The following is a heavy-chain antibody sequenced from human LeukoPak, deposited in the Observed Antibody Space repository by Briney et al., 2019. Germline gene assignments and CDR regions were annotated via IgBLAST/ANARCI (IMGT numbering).Heavy chain of an antibody. Sequence: GGSLRLSCAASGFTVAGAWMNWVRQDPGKGLEWVANIKQDGSETYYVDSVKGRFTISRDNAKNSLYLQMNSLRAEDTAVYYCARDFPYYYDISGYYSDYWSQGILVTVSS. CDR2: IKQDGSET. CDR1: GFTVAGAW. J-gene: IGHJ4*02. V-gene: IGHV3-7*01. D-gene: IGHD3-22*01. CDR3: ARDFPYYYDISGYYSDY.